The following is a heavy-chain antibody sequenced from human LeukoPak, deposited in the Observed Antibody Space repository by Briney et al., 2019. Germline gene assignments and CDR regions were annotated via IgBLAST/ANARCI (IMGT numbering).Heavy chain of an antibody. Sequence: ASVKVSCKASGYTFTGYYMHWVRQAPGQGLEWMGWINPNSGGTNYAQKFQGRVTMTRDTSISTAYMELSRLRSDDTAVYYCARVSGYCSSTSCYTGRFDPWGQGTLVTVSS. J-gene: IGHJ5*02. CDR3: ARVSGYCSSTSCYTGRFDP. CDR2: INPNSGGT. V-gene: IGHV1-2*02. D-gene: IGHD2-2*02. CDR1: GYTFTGYY.